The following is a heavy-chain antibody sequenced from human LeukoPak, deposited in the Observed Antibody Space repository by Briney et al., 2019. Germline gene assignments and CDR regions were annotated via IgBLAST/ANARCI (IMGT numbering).Heavy chain of an antibody. V-gene: IGHV1-46*01. D-gene: IGHD1-14*01. CDR2: INPSGGST. J-gene: IGHJ3*02. CDR1: GYTFTSYY. Sequence: ASVKVSCKASGYTFTSYYMHWVRQAPGQGLEWMGIINPSGGSTSYVQKFQGRVTKTRDTSTSTVYMELSSLRSEDTAVYYCVSSFRTDDAFDIWGQGTMVTVSS. CDR3: VSSFRTDDAFDI.